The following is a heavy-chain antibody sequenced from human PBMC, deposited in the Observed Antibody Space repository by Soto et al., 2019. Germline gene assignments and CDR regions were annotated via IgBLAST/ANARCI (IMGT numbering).Heavy chain of an antibody. CDR2: ISGSGGST. J-gene: IGHJ4*02. D-gene: IGHD6-19*01. CDR3: ANERQWLAGYYFDY. CDR1: GFTLSSYA. V-gene: IGHV3-23*01. Sequence: GGSLRLSCAASGFTLSSYAMSWVRQAPGKGLEWVSVISGSGGSTYYADSVKGRFTISRDNSKNTLYLQMNSLRAEDTAVYYCANERQWLAGYYFDYWGQGTLVTVSS.